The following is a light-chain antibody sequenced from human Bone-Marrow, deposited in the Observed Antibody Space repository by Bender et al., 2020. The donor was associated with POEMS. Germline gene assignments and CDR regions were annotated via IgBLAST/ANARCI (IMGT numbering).Light chain of an antibody. Sequence: QSVLTQPPSVSAAPGQNVTISCSGSSSNIGAGHDVHWYQQLPGTAPKLLIYGNNNRPSGVPDRFSGSKSGTSASLAITGLQADDEADYYCQSYDSSLSGSGVFGGGTKLTVL. CDR2: GNN. J-gene: IGLJ2*01. CDR1: SSNIGAGHD. V-gene: IGLV1-40*02. CDR3: QSYDSSLSGSGV.